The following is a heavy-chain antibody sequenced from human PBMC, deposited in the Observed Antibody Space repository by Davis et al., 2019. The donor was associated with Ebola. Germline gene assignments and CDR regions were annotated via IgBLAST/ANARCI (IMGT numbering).Heavy chain of an antibody. CDR3: VKDRSGGLGGYLFGMDV. Sequence: SLKISCAASGFTFDDYAMHWVRQAPGKGLEWVSGISWNSGSIGYADSVKGRFTISRDNAKNSLYLQMNSLRAEDTALYYCVKDRSGGLGGYLFGMDVWGKGTSVTVSS. D-gene: IGHD3-22*01. CDR1: GFTFDDYA. V-gene: IGHV3-9*01. CDR2: ISWNSGSI. J-gene: IGHJ6*04.